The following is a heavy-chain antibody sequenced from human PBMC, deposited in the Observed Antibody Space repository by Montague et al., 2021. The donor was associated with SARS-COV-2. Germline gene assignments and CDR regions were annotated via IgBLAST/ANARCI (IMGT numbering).Heavy chain of an antibody. Sequence: SLRLSCAASGFTFSSYAMSWVRQAPGKGLEWVSGISGSGGNTYYADSVKGRFTISRDNSKNTLYLQMNSLRAEDTAVYYCASLGYRSGGRCYSGDYWGQGTLVIVSS. V-gene: IGHV3-23*01. D-gene: IGHD2-15*01. CDR3: ASLGYRSGGRCYSGDY. CDR1: GFTFSSYA. CDR2: ISGSGGNT. J-gene: IGHJ4*02.